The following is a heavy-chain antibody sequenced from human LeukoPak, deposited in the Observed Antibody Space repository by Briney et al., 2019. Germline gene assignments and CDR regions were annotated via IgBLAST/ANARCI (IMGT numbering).Heavy chain of an antibody. Sequence: PGGSLRLSCAASGFIFSKYWMSWVRQAPGKGLEWVASINLEGSENYYVDSVEGRFTIFRDNAKNSLYLQMNSLRAEDTAVYYCGGWYDSGAFDMWGPGTVVIVSS. J-gene: IGHJ3*02. CDR1: GFIFSKYW. V-gene: IGHV3-7*01. D-gene: IGHD6-19*01. CDR3: GGWYDSGAFDM. CDR2: INLEGSEN.